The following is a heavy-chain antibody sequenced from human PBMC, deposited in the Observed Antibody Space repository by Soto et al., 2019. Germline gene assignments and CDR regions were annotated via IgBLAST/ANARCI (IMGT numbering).Heavy chain of an antibody. Sequence: SETLSLTCNVSGGSISSGGYYWNWIRQVPGRGLEWIGYISYSASSFYNPSLESRVSVSIDTSGNQFSLKLSSMTAADTAVYFCARAHTYYYDLSGYSKQSFNFDSWGQGTLVTVSS. CDR1: GGSISSGGYY. CDR3: ARAHTYYYDLSGYSKQSFNFDS. V-gene: IGHV4-31*03. D-gene: IGHD3-22*01. CDR2: ISYSASS. J-gene: IGHJ4*02.